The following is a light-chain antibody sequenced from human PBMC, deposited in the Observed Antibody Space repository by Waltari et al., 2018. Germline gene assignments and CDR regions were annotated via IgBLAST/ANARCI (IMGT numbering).Light chain of an antibody. Sequence: QPALTHPASVSGSPGQSITIPFTGTSSHLGDYNYVSWYRLHPDKAPKLIIFDASHRPSGVSNRFSGSKSGNTASLTISGLQAEDEADYYCSSYRSSSTSVVFGGGTRLTVL. J-gene: IGLJ2*01. CDR1: SSHLGDYNY. CDR3: SSYRSSSTSVV. CDR2: DAS. V-gene: IGLV2-14*01.